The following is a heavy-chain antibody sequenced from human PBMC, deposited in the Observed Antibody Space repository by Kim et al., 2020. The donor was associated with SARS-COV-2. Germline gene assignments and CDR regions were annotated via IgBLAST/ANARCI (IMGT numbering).Heavy chain of an antibody. CDR3: ARDPDGDDAFDI. CDR1: GYRFTSYG. CDR2: ISAYNGNT. D-gene: IGHD3-10*01. Sequence: ASVKVSCKASGYRFTSYGISWVRQAPGHGLEWMGWISAYNGNTKYAQNLQGRVTMTTDTSTTTAYMELRSLRSDDTAVYYCARDPDGDDAFDIWGQGTMVTVSS. J-gene: IGHJ3*02. V-gene: IGHV1-18*01.